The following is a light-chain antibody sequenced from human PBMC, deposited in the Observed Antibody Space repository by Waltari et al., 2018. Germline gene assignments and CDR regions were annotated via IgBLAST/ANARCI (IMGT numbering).Light chain of an antibody. J-gene: IGLJ2*01. CDR1: SSTIGSNT. CDR2: SNN. V-gene: IGLV1-44*01. CDR3: AAWDDSLNVV. Sequence: QSVLTQPPSASGTPGQRVTISCSGSSSTIGSNTVNWNQQLPGTPPKLLIYSNNQRPSGVPDRFSGSKSGTSASLAISGLQSEDEADYYCAAWDDSLNVVFGGGTKLTVL.